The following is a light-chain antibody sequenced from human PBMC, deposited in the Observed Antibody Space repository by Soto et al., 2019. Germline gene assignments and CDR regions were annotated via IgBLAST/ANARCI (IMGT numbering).Light chain of an antibody. CDR1: QTINTW. CDR3: QQYDNYPLT. V-gene: IGKV1-5*03. CDR2: QAS. J-gene: IGKJ4*01. Sequence: DIQMAQSPSTLPANIGDRVSITCRASQTINTWLAWYQQKPGKAPNLLIYQASTLETGVPSRFSGSGSGTEFTLTISGLQPDDFASYYCQQYDNYPLTFGGGTKVEF.